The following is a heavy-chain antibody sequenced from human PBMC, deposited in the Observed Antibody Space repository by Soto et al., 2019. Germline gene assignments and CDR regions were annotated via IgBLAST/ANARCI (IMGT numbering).Heavy chain of an antibody. Sequence: SVKVSCKASGGTFSSYAISWVRQAPGQGLEWMGGIIPIFGTANYAQRFQGRVTITADESTSTAYMELSSLRSEDTAVYYCARARHRGVYSGYYYSYGRDVGGQGPRVTVSS. CDR2: IIPIFGTA. D-gene: IGHD3-22*01. CDR1: GGTFSSYA. CDR3: ARARHRGVYSGYYYSYGRDV. J-gene: IGHJ6*02. V-gene: IGHV1-69*13.